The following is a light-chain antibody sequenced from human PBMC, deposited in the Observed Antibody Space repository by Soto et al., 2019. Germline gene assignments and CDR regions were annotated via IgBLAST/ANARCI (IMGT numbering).Light chain of an antibody. Sequence: EIVLTQTPGTLSLSPRERATLSCRASQRVNSNYLAWYQRKPGQAPRLLIYGASNRATDIPYRFSASGSGSDFTLTITRLEAEDCAVYYFQQDDSTPPTFGQGTKVEVK. V-gene: IGKV3-20*01. CDR1: QRVNSNY. CDR2: GAS. CDR3: QQDDSTPPT. J-gene: IGKJ1*01.